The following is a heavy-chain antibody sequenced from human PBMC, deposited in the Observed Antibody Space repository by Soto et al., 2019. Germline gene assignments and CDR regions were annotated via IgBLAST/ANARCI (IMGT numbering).Heavy chain of an antibody. CDR1: GFTVSSNY. V-gene: IGHV3-53*01. CDR2: IYSGGST. CDR3: ARERLKGPYDSSGYYDY. Sequence: GGSLRLSCAASGFTVSSNYMSWVRQAPGKGLEWVSVIYSGGSTYYADSVKGRFTISRNNSKNTLYLQMNSLRAEDTAVYYCARERLKGPYDSSGYYDYWGQGTLVTVSS. J-gene: IGHJ4*02. D-gene: IGHD3-22*01.